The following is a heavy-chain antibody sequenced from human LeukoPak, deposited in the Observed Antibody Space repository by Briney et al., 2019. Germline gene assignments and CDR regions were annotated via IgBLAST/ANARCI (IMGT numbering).Heavy chain of an antibody. CDR2: INPNSGGT. D-gene: IGHD1-7*01. J-gene: IGHJ4*02. Sequence: AASAKVSCTASGYTFTSYDINWVRQATGQGLEWMGWINPNSGGTNYAQKFQGRVTMTRDTSISTAYMKLSRLRSDDTAVYYCARGIGELLCDWGQGTLVTVSS. V-gene: IGHV1-2*02. CDR1: GYTFTSYD. CDR3: ARGIGELLCD.